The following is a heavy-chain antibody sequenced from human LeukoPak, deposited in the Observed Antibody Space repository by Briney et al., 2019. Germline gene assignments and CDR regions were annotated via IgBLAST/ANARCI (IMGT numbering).Heavy chain of an antibody. D-gene: IGHD3-16*01. V-gene: IGHV3-23*01. J-gene: IGHJ4*02. Sequence: GGSLRLSCAASGFTFSSYAMSWVRQAPARGLEWASSLRGDGETFYIDSVKGRFTLSRDESRNTVYLQLNNLRVEDTAVYFCAKASWVSRADAVLWGQGTLVTVSS. CDR3: AKASWVSRADAVL. CDR1: GFTFSSYA. CDR2: LRGDGET.